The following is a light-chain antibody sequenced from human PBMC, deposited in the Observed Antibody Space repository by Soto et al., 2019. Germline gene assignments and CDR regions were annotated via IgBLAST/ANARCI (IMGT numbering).Light chain of an antibody. Sequence: QSVLTQPASVSGSPGQSITISCTGTRSDIGHYDYVSWYQQHPGKARKLMIYHVTYRPSGVSNRYSGSKSGNSASLTISGLQADDEADYYCCSLTTSHTYVFGSGTKVTVL. J-gene: IGLJ1*01. CDR2: HVT. CDR1: RSDIGHYDY. CDR3: CSLTTSHTYV. V-gene: IGLV2-14*03.